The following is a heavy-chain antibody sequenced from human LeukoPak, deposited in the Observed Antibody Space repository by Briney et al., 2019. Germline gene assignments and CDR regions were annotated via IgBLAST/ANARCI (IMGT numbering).Heavy chain of an antibody. CDR2: ISPIFGTA. V-gene: IGHV1-69*13. CDR3: AGDYYGSGFFDS. Sequence: ASVKVSCKASGGTFSSYAISWVRQAPGQGLEWMGGISPIFGTANYAQKFQGRVRITADESTSTAYLQLSSLRSEDTAVYYCAGDYYGSGFFDSWGQGTLVTVSS. J-gene: IGHJ4*02. D-gene: IGHD3-10*01. CDR1: GGTFSSYA.